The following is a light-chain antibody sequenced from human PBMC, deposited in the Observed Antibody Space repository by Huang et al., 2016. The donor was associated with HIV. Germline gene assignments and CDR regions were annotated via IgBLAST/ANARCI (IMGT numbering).Light chain of an antibody. CDR2: AAS. CDR3: QQTYSAPPYT. CDR1: QNIGTY. J-gene: IGKJ2*01. V-gene: IGKV1-39*01. Sequence: DIQMTQSPSSLSASVGDRVTITCRASQNIGTYLNWYQKKPGKAPSLLIYAASSLQSGGPSRFGGGGSWAEVTLTISSLQPEDFATYYCQQTYSAPPYTFAQGTKLEIK.